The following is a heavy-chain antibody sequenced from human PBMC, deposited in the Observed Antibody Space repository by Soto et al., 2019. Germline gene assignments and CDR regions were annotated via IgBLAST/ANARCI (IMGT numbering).Heavy chain of an antibody. Sequence: TLSLTCTVSGGSISSGGYYWSWIRQHPGKGLEWIGYIYYSGSTYYNPSLKSRVTISVDTSKNQFSLKLSSVTAADTAVYYCASVGNCSGGSCYSPDYYYMDVWGKGTTVTVSS. J-gene: IGHJ6*03. V-gene: IGHV4-31*03. CDR1: GGSISSGGYY. CDR3: ASVGNCSGGSCYSPDYYYMDV. D-gene: IGHD2-15*01. CDR2: IYYSGST.